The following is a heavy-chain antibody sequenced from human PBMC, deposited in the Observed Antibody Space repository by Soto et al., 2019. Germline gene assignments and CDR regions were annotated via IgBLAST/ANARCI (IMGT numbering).Heavy chain of an antibody. J-gene: IGHJ6*02. D-gene: IGHD4-4*01. Sequence: EVQLVESGGGLVQPGGSLRLSCAASGFTFSVYWMHWVRQSPGKGLVWVSRIDSDGSTTSDADSVKGRFTISRDNAKSTLYLQMNSRRAEDTAVYYCARPGYSNYGPGVDVWGQGTTVTVSS. CDR2: IDSDGSTT. CDR1: GFTFSVYW. V-gene: IGHV3-74*01. CDR3: ARPGYSNYGPGVDV.